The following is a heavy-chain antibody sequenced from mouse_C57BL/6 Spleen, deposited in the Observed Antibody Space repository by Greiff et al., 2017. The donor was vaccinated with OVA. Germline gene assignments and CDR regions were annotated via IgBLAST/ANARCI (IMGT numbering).Heavy chain of an antibody. Sequence: EVQLVESEGGLVQPGSSMKLSCTASGFTFSDYYMAWVCQVPEKGLEWVANINYDGSSTYYLDSLKSRFIISRDNAKNILYLQMSSLKSEDTATYYCARAYYYYGSRGAYWYFDVWGTGTTVTVSS. V-gene: IGHV5-16*01. CDR1: GFTFSDYY. D-gene: IGHD1-1*01. CDR3: ARAYYYYGSRGAYWYFDV. J-gene: IGHJ1*03. CDR2: INYDGSST.